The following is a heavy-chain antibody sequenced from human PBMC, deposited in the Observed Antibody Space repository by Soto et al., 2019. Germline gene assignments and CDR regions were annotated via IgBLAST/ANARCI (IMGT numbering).Heavy chain of an antibody. CDR2: IYYSGST. V-gene: IGHV4-30-4*01. D-gene: IGHD3-10*01. CDR1: GGSISSGDYY. CDR3: ATEKWGMVRGASAFDI. Sequence: SETLSLTCTVSGGSISSGDYYWSWIRQPPGKGLEWIGYIYYSGSTYYNPSLKSRVTISVDTSKNQFSLKLSSVTAADTAVYYCATEKWGMVRGASAFDIWGQGTMVTVPS. J-gene: IGHJ3*02.